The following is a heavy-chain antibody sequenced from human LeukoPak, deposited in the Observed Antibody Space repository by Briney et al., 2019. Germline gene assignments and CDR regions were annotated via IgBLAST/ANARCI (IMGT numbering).Heavy chain of an antibody. Sequence: GASVKVSCKASGYTFTSFGFSWVRQAPGQGLEWMGWISAYNGNTNYAQKLQGRVTMTTDTSTSTAYMELRSLRSDDTAVYYCARDLIVGYCSGGSCHPSGYWGQGTLVTVSS. J-gene: IGHJ4*02. D-gene: IGHD2-15*01. CDR1: GYTFTSFG. CDR3: ARDLIVGYCSGGSCHPSGY. CDR2: ISAYNGNT. V-gene: IGHV1-18*01.